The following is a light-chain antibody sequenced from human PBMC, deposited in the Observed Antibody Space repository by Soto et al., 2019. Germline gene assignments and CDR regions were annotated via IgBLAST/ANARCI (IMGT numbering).Light chain of an antibody. CDR3: QQRSDWPPT. J-gene: IGKJ1*01. V-gene: IGKV3-11*01. CDR2: DAS. Sequence: EIVLTQSPATLSLSPGGRATLSCSASQSVSTYLAWYQQKPGQAPRLLIYDASSRATGIPARFSGSGSGTDFTLTISSLEPEDFAVYYCQQRSDWPPTFGQGTKVEIK. CDR1: QSVSTY.